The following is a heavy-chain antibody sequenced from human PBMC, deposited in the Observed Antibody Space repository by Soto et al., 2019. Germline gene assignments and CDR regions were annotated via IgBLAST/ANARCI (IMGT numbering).Heavy chain of an antibody. D-gene: IGHD3-22*01. CDR2: INAGNGNT. Sequence: QVQLVQSGAEVKKPGASVKVSCKASGYTFTSYAMHWVRQAPGQRLEWMGWINAGNGNTKYSQKFQGRVTITRDTSASTAYMELSSLGSEDTAVYHCVQRSGYSSVDYWGQGTLVTVSS. CDR1: GYTFTSYA. J-gene: IGHJ4*02. V-gene: IGHV1-3*01. CDR3: VQRSGYSSVDY.